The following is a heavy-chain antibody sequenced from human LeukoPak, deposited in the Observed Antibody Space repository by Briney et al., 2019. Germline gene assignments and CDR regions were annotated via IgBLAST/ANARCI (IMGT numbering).Heavy chain of an antibody. CDR1: GYSISSGYY. V-gene: IGHV4-38-2*02. CDR2: IYHSGST. D-gene: IGHD3-22*01. CDR3: ARHPIVVVITEYYFDY. J-gene: IGHJ4*02. Sequence: PSETLSLTCTVSGYSISSGYYWGWIRQPPGKGLEWIGSIYHSGSTYYNPSLKSRVTISLDTSKNQFSLKLSSVTAADTAVYYCARHPIVVVITEYYFDYWGQGTLVTVSS.